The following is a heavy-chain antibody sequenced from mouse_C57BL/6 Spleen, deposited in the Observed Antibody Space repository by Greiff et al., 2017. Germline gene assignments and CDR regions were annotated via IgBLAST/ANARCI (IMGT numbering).Heavy chain of an antibody. Sequence: QVQLQQSGAELARPGASVKMSCKASGYTFTSYTMHWVKQRPGQGLEWIGYINPSSGYTKYNQKFKDKATLTADKSSSTAYMQLSSLTSEDSAVYYCARSIYDGYRFDYWGQGTTLTVSS. J-gene: IGHJ2*01. CDR1: GYTFTSYT. V-gene: IGHV1-4*01. CDR3: ARSIYDGYRFDY. D-gene: IGHD2-3*01. CDR2: INPSSGYT.